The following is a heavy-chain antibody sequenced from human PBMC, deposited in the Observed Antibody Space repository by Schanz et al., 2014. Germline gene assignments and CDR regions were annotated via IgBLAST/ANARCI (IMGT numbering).Heavy chain of an antibody. CDR3: ARDNRYYLFDY. CDR1: TFTFSSDW. CDR2: IKEDGSVK. Sequence: ESGGGLVQPGGSLRLSCAASTFTFSSDWMSWVRQAPGKGLEWVANIKEDGSVKDYVDSVKGRFTISRDNAKNTLYLQLGSLSAEDTAVYFCARDNRYYLFDYWGQGALVTVSS. V-gene: IGHV3-7*01. D-gene: IGHD3-16*02. J-gene: IGHJ4*02.